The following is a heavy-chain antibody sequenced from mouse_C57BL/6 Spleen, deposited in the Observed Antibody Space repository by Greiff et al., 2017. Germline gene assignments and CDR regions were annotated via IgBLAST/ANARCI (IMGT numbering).Heavy chain of an antibody. V-gene: IGHV1-69*01. CDR2: IDPSDSYT. J-gene: IGHJ4*01. CDR3: ARRDYYAMDY. Sequence: QVQLQQSGAELVTPGASVKLSCKASGYTFTSYWMHWVKQRPGQGLEWIGEIDPSDSYTKYNQMFKGKSTLTGDKSSSTAYMQLSSLTSEDSAVYYCARRDYYAMDYWGQGTSLTVSS. CDR1: GYTFTSYW.